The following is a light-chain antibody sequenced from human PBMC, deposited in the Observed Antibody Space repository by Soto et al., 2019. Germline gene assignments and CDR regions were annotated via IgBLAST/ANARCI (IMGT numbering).Light chain of an antibody. CDR2: RNN. V-gene: IGLV1-47*01. J-gene: IGLJ1*01. CDR3: AAWDDILSGPYV. Sequence: QSVLTQPHSASGTPGQRGTLSCSGSSSNIGSNYVYWYQQLQGTAPKLLIYRNNQRPSGVPDRFSGSKSGTSASLAISGLRSEDEADYYCAAWDDILSGPYVFGTGTKVTVL. CDR1: SSNIGSNY.